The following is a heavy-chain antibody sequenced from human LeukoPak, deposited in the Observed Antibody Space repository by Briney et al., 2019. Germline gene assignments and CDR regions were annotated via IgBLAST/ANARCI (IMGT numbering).Heavy chain of an antibody. D-gene: IGHD4-11*01. CDR1: GFTFSSYA. V-gene: IGHV3-23*01. CDR2: ISGSGGST. Sequence: PGGSLRLSCAASGFTFSSYAMSWVRQAPGKGLEWVSAISGSGGSTYYADSVKGRFTISRDNSKNTLYPQMNSLRAEDTAVYYCAKESHDYSNYFGMDVWGQGTTVTVSS. CDR3: AKESHDYSNYFGMDV. J-gene: IGHJ6*02.